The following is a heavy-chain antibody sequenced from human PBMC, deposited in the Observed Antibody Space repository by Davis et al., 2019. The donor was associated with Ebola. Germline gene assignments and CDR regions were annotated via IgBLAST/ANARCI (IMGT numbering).Heavy chain of an antibody. D-gene: IGHD3-3*01. CDR3: AGLLRSLEWGDY. CDR1: GGSISSAFHF. Sequence: PSETLSLTCSVSGGSISSAFHFWGWFRQPPAGGLEWIGNVFFSGSAYYNPSLKGRVTIFVDTSTNQFSLNLASVTAADTAIYYCAGLLRSLEWGDYWGQGALVAVSS. V-gene: IGHV4-39*01. J-gene: IGHJ4*02. CDR2: VFFSGSA.